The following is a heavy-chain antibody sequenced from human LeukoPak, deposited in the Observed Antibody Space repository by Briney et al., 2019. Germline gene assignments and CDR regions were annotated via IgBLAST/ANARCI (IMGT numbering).Heavy chain of an antibody. J-gene: IGHJ4*02. CDR3: TTDPHSGYCSGVSCYPYDY. D-gene: IGHD2-15*01. Sequence: GGSLRLSCAASGFSFNDAWMSWVRQAPGKGLEWVGRIKSDTDGETTDYAAAVKGRFTISRDDSRTTLYLQMTTLKTEDTALYYCTTDPHSGYCSGVSCYPYDYWGQGTLVTVSS. CDR1: GFSFNDAW. CDR2: IKSDTDGETT. V-gene: IGHV3-15*01.